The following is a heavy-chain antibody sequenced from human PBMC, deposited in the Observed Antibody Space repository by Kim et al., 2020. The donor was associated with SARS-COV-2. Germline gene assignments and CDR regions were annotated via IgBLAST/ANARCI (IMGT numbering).Heavy chain of an antibody. CDR1: GFTFSRYA. J-gene: IGHJ4*02. V-gene: IGHV3-23*01. CDR3: EASDY. CDR2: ISDSGVRT. Sequence: GGSLRLSCAASGFTFSRYAMSWARQAPGKGLEWVSTISDSGVRTHYADSVKGRFTISRDNPKSTLFLHMNSLRAEDTAIYYCEASDYWGQGSLVTVSS.